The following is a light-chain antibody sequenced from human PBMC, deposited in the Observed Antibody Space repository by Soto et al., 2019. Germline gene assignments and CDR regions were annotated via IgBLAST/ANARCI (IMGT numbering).Light chain of an antibody. CDR3: CYCAAVYTSYVF. CDR1: SSDVGGYNY. CDR2: AVT. V-gene: IGLV2-14*01. J-gene: IGLJ2*01. Sequence: QSVLTQPASVSGSPGQSITISCTGTSSDVGGYNYVSWYQQHPGKAPKLMIYAVTGRPSGFSCRSSPSNSGTAASLTISGLQAEEGVVYSCCYCAAVYTSYVFFGGGTK.